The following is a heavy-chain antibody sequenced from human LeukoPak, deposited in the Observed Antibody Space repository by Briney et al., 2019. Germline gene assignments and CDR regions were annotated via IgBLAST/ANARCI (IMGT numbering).Heavy chain of an antibody. V-gene: IGHV3-21*01. D-gene: IGHD3-16*01. Sequence: GGSLRLSCAASGFTFSSYSMNWVRQAPGKGLEWVSSISSSSGYIYYADSVKGRFTISRDNAKNSLYLQMNSLRAEDTAMYYCARDGMLNSGLDCWGQGTLVTVSS. CDR3: ARDGMLNSGLDC. J-gene: IGHJ4*02. CDR1: GFTFSSYS. CDR2: ISSSSGYI.